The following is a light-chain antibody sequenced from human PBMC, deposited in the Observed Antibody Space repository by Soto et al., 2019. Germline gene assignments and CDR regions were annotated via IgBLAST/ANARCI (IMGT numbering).Light chain of an antibody. Sequence: QSALTQPASVSGSPGQSITISCTGTSSDVRNYNLVSWYQQHPGKAPKLMIYEGSKRPSGVSNRFSGSKSGNTASLTISGLQAEDEADYYCCSYAGSGTLLFGGGTKVTVL. J-gene: IGLJ2*01. CDR1: SSDVRNYNL. CDR2: EGS. V-gene: IGLV2-23*01. CDR3: CSYAGSGTLL.